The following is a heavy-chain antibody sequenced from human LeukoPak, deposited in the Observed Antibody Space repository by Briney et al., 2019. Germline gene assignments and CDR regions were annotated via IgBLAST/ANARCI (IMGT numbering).Heavy chain of an antibody. CDR3: ARARGVRYYYYMDV. V-gene: IGHV3-48*03. CDR2: ISSGGSTI. D-gene: IGHD2-8*01. Sequence: GGSLRLSCTASGFTFSSFEKKWVRHAPGKGLEWVSYISSGGSTIYYADSVKGRFTISRDNAKNSLYLQMNSLRAEDTALYYCARARGVRYYYYMDVWGKGTTVTVSS. J-gene: IGHJ6*03. CDR1: GFTFSSFE.